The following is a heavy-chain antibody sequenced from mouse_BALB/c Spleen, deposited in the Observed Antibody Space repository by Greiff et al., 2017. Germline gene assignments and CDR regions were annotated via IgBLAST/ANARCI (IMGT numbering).Heavy chain of an antibody. CDR3: ARLPGHYYAMDY. Sequence: VQLKQSGAELVKPGASVKLSCTASGFNIKDTYMHWVKQRPEQGLEWIGRIDPANGNTKYDPKFQGKATITADTSSNTAYLQLSSLTSEDTAVYYCARLPGHYYAMDYWGQGTSVTVSS. CDR2: IDPANGNT. V-gene: IGHV14-3*02. J-gene: IGHJ4*01. CDR1: GFNIKDTY.